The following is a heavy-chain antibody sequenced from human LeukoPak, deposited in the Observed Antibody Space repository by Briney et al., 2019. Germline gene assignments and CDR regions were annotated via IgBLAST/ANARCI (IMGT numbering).Heavy chain of an antibody. J-gene: IGHJ1*01. CDR1: GGTFSRYA. CDR3: ARLTDYLVDAVIGY. Sequence: SVKVSCKASGGTFSRYALSWVRQAPGQGLEWMGRIIPMIGITNYAQSFQGRVTLTADKTTSTAYMELTSLRAEDTAVYYCARLTDYLVDAVIGYWGQGTLITVSS. CDR2: IIPMIGIT. D-gene: IGHD1-14*01. V-gene: IGHV1-69*04.